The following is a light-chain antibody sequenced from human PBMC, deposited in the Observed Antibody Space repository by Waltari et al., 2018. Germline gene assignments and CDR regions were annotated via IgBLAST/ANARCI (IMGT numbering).Light chain of an antibody. CDR3: CSFAGYGIYV. Sequence: QSALTQPASVSGSPGQSITISCTAVNSNVDILHLVSWYQHHPGRNPRLLIYGISQRPSGISKRFSGAKSGNTSSLTISGLQPEDEADYFCCSFAGYGIYVFGSGTQVSVL. CDR1: NSNVDILHL. CDR2: GIS. V-gene: IGLV2-23*02. J-gene: IGLJ1*01.